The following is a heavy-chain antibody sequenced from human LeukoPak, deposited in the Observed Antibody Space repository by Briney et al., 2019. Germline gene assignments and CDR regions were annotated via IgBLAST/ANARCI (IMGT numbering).Heavy chain of an antibody. CDR2: IYYSGST. Sequence: PSETLSLTCTVSGGSISSYYWSWIRQPPGKGLEWIGYIYYSGSTNYNPSLKSRVTISVDTSKNQFSLKLSSVTAADTAVYYCARGADYYDSSGYYSYYFDYWGQGTLVTVS. CDR1: GGSISSYY. V-gene: IGHV4-59*01. J-gene: IGHJ4*02. D-gene: IGHD3-22*01. CDR3: ARGADYYDSSGYYSYYFDY.